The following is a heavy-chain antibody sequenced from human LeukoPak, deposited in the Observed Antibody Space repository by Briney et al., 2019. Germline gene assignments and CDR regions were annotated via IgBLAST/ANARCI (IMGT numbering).Heavy chain of an antibody. Sequence: GGSLRLSCAASGFTFSSYVMSWVRQAPGKGLEWVSSISGSGGSTYYADSVKGRFIISRDNSKNTLYLQMNSLRAEDTALYYCATKGTTVTTNYFDYWGQGTLVTVSS. V-gene: IGHV3-23*01. J-gene: IGHJ4*02. CDR3: ATKGTTVTTNYFDY. CDR2: ISGSGGST. D-gene: IGHD4-11*01. CDR1: GFTFSSYV.